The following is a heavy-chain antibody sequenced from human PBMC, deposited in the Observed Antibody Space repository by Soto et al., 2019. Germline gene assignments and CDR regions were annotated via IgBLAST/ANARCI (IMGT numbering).Heavy chain of an antibody. D-gene: IGHD3-3*01. Sequence: NPSETLSLTCTVSGGSVSSGSYYWSWIRQPPGKGLEWIGYIYYSGSTNYNPSLKSRVTISVDTSKNQFSLKLSSVTAADTAVYYCARLRITIFGVVAYYYGMDVWGQGTTVTVSS. CDR2: IYYSGST. CDR1: GGSVSSGSYY. J-gene: IGHJ6*02. V-gene: IGHV4-61*01. CDR3: ARLRITIFGVVAYYYGMDV.